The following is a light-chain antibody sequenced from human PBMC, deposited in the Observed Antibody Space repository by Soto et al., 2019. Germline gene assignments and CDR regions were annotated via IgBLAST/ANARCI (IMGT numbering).Light chain of an antibody. V-gene: IGKV3-20*01. CDR3: QQYGYLVT. J-gene: IGKJ4*01. CDR2: GAS. CDR1: QSITNNY. Sequence: EIVLTRSPGTLSLSPGERVTLSCRASQSITNNYLAWYQQKPGRAHRLLIYGASSRATGIPDRFSGSGSGTDFTLTISRLEPEDFAMYYCQQYGYLVTFGGGTKVEIK.